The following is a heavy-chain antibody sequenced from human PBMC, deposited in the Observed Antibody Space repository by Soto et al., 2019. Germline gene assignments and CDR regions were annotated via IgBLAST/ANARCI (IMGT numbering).Heavy chain of an antibody. D-gene: IGHD2-2*01. CDR1: GFTFISYE. J-gene: IGHJ6*02. CDR2: ISSSGSTI. V-gene: IGHV3-48*03. CDR3: AREYLGYCSSTSCSEGRYYGMDV. Sequence: HPGGAVRLACVAFGFTFISYEMNWVRQAPGKGLEWVSYISSSGSTIYYADSVKGRFTISRDNAKNSLYLQMNSLRAEDTAVYYCAREYLGYCSSTSCSEGRYYGMDVWGQGTTVTLSS.